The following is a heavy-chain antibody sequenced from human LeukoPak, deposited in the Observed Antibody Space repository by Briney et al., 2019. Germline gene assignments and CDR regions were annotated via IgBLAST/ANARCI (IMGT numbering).Heavy chain of an antibody. Sequence: GGSLRLSCAASGFTVSSNYMSWVRQAPGKGLEWVAVISYDGSNKYYADSVKGRFTISRDNSKNTLYLQMNSLRAEDTAVYYCAKGKVRGAPPFDYWGQGTLVTVSS. CDR1: GFTVSSNY. CDR2: ISYDGSNK. J-gene: IGHJ4*02. D-gene: IGHD3-10*01. CDR3: AKGKVRGAPPFDY. V-gene: IGHV3-30*18.